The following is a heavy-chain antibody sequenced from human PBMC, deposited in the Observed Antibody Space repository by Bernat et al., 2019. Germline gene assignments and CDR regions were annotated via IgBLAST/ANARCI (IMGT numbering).Heavy chain of an antibody. J-gene: IGHJ6*03. CDR2: ISYDGSNK. D-gene: IGHD3-10*01. CDR3: AKQFGFYDHYYYYYMDV. CDR1: GFTFSSYG. Sequence: QVQLVESGGGVVQPGRSLRLSCGASGFTFSSYGMHWVRQAPGKGLEWVAVISYDGSNKYYADSVKGRFTISRDNSKNTLYLQMNSLRAEDTAVYYCAKQFGFYDHYYYYYMDVWGKGTTVTVSS. V-gene: IGHV3-30*18.